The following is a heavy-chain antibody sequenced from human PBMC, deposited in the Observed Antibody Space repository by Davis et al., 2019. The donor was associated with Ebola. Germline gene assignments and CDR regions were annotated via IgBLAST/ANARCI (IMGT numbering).Heavy chain of an antibody. D-gene: IGHD3-10*01. CDR3: ARGGAGSGGDV. J-gene: IGHJ6*02. CDR1: GGSISSSNW. CDR2: IYHSGST. Sequence: SETLSLTCAVSGGSISSSNWWSWVRQPPGKGLEWIGEIYHSGSTNYNPSLKSRVTISVDTSKNQFSLKLSSVTAADTAVYYCARGGAGSGGDVWGQGTTVTVSS. V-gene: IGHV4-4*02.